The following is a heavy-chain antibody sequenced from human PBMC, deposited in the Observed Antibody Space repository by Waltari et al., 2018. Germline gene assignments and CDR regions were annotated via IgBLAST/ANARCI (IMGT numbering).Heavy chain of an antibody. Sequence: EVQLLESGGGLVQPGGSLRLSCAASGFTFSSYAVSWVRQAPGKGLEWVSAISGSGGSTYYADSVKGRFTISRDNSKNTLYLQMNSLRAEDTAVYYCAKSYRIAVAGTGAFDIWGQGTMVTVSS. V-gene: IGHV3-23*01. CDR1: GFTFSSYA. J-gene: IGHJ3*02. CDR3: AKSYRIAVAGTGAFDI. D-gene: IGHD6-19*01. CDR2: ISGSGGST.